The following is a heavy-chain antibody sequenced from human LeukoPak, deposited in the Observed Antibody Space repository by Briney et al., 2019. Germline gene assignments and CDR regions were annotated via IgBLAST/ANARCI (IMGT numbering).Heavy chain of an antibody. J-gene: IGHJ3*02. Sequence: GGSLRLSCAASGFTFSSYAMSWVRQAPGKGLEWVSAISGSGGSTYYADSVKGRFTISRDNSKNTLYLQMNSLRAEDTAVYYCAKDPAGGRYFDWLLLNDDAFDIWGQGTMVTASS. CDR1: GFTFSSYA. CDR2: ISGSGGST. CDR3: AKDPAGGRYFDWLLLNDDAFDI. D-gene: IGHD3-9*01. V-gene: IGHV3-23*01.